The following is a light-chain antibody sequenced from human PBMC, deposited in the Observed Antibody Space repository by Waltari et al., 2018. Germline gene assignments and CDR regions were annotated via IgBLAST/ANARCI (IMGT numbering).Light chain of an antibody. CDR1: PRVSSSY. J-gene: IGKJ1*01. V-gene: IGKV3-20*01. CDR3: QQYGSSPWT. Sequence: EIVLTQSPGTLSLSPGERATLSCRASPRVSSSYLAWYHQKPGQAPRVLIHGASNRATGIPDRFSGSGSGTDFTLTISRLEPEDFAVYYCQQYGSSPWTFGQGTKVEIK. CDR2: GAS.